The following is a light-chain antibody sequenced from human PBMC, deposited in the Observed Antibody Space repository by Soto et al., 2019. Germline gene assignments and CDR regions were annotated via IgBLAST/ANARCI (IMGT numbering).Light chain of an antibody. Sequence: QLVLTQSPSASASLGASVKLTCTLSSGHSSYAIAWHQQQPEKGPRYLMKLNSDGSHSKGDGIPDRFSGSSSGAERYLTISSLQSEDEADYYSQTWGTGTIGVFGGGTKLTVL. J-gene: IGLJ2*01. V-gene: IGLV4-69*01. CDR3: QTWGTGTIGV. CDR2: LNSDGSH. CDR1: SGHSSYA.